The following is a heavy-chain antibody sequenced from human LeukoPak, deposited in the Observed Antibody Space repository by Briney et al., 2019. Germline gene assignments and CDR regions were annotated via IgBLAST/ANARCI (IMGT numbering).Heavy chain of an antibody. CDR2: IYYSGST. Sequence: PSETLSLTCTVSGGSISSGGYYWSWIRQHPGKGLEWIGYIYYSGSTYYNPSLKSRVTISVDTSKNQFSLKLSSVTAADTAVYYCAKGTTTLVVTKIDYWGQGTLVTVSS. J-gene: IGHJ4*02. CDR3: AKGTTTLVVTKIDY. V-gene: IGHV4-31*03. CDR1: GGSISSGGYY. D-gene: IGHD4-23*01.